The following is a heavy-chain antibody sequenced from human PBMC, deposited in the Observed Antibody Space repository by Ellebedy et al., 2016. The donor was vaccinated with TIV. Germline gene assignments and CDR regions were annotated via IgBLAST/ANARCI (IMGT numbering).Heavy chain of an antibody. CDR2: ISAYNGDT. D-gene: IGHD3-22*01. V-gene: IGHV1-18*01. J-gene: IGHJ3*02. CDR1: GFTFTDYG. CDR3: ARVRGYYYDSNGSEDYFDI. Sequence: AASVKVSCKASGFTFTDYGVTWVRQAPGQGLEWMGWISAYNGDTNYAQMLQGRVTMTTDTSTKPAYMELRSLRSDDTAVYYCARVRGYYYDSNGSEDYFDIWGQGTVVTVSS.